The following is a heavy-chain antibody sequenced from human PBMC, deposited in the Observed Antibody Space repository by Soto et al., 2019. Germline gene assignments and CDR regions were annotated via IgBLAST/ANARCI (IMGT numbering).Heavy chain of an antibody. CDR2: INPDNGDT. J-gene: IGHJ6*02. CDR1: GYTFTGHY. V-gene: IGHV1-2*02. CDR3: ARERRNGLDV. Sequence: AAVKVSCKASGYTFTGHYMHWVRQAPGQGLEWMGWINPDNGDTNYAQKSQGRVTMTRDTSIGTAYVELSRLRSDDTAVFYCARERRNGLDVWGQGTMVTVSS.